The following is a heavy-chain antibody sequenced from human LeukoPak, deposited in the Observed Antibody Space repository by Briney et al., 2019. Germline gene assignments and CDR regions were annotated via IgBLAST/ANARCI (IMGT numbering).Heavy chain of an antibody. J-gene: IGHJ4*02. V-gene: IGHV3-23*01. CDR1: GFTFSSYA. CDR2: ISGSGGST. D-gene: IGHD5-12*01. Sequence: GGSLRLSCSPSGFTFSSYAMSWVRHAPGKGREWFSAISGSGGSTYYADSVKGRFTISRDNSKNTLYLQMNSLSAEDTAVYYCAKDQGGYSGYDASDSWGQGTLVTVSS. CDR3: AKDQGGYSGYDASDS.